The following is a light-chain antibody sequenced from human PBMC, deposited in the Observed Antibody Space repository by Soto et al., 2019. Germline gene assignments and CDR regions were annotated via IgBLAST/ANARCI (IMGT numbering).Light chain of an antibody. V-gene: IGLV2-23*01. CDR2: DAS. Sequence: QSVLTQPASVSGSPGQSITISCTGTSSDIGSYNLVSWYQHHPGKAPKLIIYDASKRPPGVSNRFSASTSGNTASLTISGLQTEDESDYYCCSYAGSNTVIFGGGTKLTVL. CDR3: CSYAGSNTVI. CDR1: SSDIGSYNL. J-gene: IGLJ2*01.